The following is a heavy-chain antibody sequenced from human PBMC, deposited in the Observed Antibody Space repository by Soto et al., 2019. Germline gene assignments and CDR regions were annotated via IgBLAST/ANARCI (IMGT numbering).Heavy chain of an antibody. CDR1: GGTFSSYA. D-gene: IGHD4-17*01. Sequence: QVQLVQSGAEVKKPGSSVKVSCKASGGTFSSYAISWVRQAPGQGLEWMGGIIPIFGTANYAQKFQGRVTITADKSTSTAYMELSSLRSEDTAVYYCASTYDYGGNVYYYSYGMDVWGQGTTVTVSS. CDR3: ASTYDYGGNVYYYSYGMDV. V-gene: IGHV1-69*06. J-gene: IGHJ6*02. CDR2: IIPIFGTA.